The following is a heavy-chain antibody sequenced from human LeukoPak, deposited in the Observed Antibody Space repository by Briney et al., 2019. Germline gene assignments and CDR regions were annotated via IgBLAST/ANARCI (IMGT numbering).Heavy chain of an antibody. Sequence: PGGSLRLSCAASGFTFSSYAMHWVRQAPGKGLEWVAVISYDGSNKYYADSVKGRFTISRDNSKNTLYLQMNSLRAEDTAVYYCARDFGRYCSGGSCYVFDYWGQGTLVTVSS. CDR3: ARDFGRYCSGGSCYVFDY. CDR2: ISYDGSNK. CDR1: GFTFSSYA. D-gene: IGHD2-15*01. J-gene: IGHJ4*02. V-gene: IGHV3-30-3*01.